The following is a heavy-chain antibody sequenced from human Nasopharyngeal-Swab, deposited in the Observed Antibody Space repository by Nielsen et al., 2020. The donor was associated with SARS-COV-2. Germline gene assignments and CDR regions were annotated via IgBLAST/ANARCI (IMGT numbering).Heavy chain of an antibody. CDR3: ARAYSDTYYYYSYTMDV. J-gene: IGHJ6*02. V-gene: IGHV3-72*01. D-gene: IGHD3-22*01. CDR1: GFTFSDHY. Sequence: GESLKISCAASGFTFSDHYMDWVRQAQGKGLEWVGRTRNKANSYTTEYAASVKGRFTISRDDSENSVYLQMNSLKTEDTAVYYCARAYSDTYYYYSYTMDVWGQGTTVTVSS. CDR2: TRNKANSYTT.